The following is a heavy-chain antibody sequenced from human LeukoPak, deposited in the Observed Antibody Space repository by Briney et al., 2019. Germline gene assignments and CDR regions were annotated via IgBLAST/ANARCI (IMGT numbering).Heavy chain of an antibody. CDR2: MYYSGNT. CDR3: AGEDYFDSSGYATWRFDI. CDR1: GRSISDCY. J-gene: IGHJ3*02. D-gene: IGHD3-22*01. V-gene: IGHV4-59*01. Sequence: SETLSLTCTVSGRSISDCYWTWIRQPPGKGLEWIGHMYYSGNTSFNPSLKGRVTISVGTSKNQFSLKLTSVTTPDTAVYYCAGEDYFDSSGYATWRFDIWGQRTMVTVSS.